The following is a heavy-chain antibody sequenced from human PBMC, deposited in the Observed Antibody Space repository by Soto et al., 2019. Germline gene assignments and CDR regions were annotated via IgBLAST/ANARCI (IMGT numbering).Heavy chain of an antibody. D-gene: IGHD5-18*01. CDR1: GYIFTNND. Sequence: ASVKVSCKASGYIFTNNDVSWVRQATGQGLEWMGWMNPGSGDTGYAQKFQGRVTMTRNISIATAYMELSSLRADDTAIYYCARMASFGSLNWFDPWGQGTLVTVSS. J-gene: IGHJ5*02. V-gene: IGHV1-8*01. CDR3: ARMASFGSLNWFDP. CDR2: MNPGSGDT.